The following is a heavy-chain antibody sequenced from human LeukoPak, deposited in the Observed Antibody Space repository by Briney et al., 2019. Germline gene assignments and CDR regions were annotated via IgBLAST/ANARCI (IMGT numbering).Heavy chain of an antibody. V-gene: IGHV4-39*01. CDR2: IYYSWST. J-gene: IGHJ5*02. Sequence: SETLSLTCTVSGDSISSSSYFWGWIRQPPGEGLVWIGRIYYSWSTYYNPSLKSRVTISVDTSKNQFSLKLRSVTAADTAVYYCARLTSTYYYGSGSRGFDPWGQGTLVTVSS. CDR3: ARLTSTYYYGSGSRGFDP. CDR1: GDSISSSSYF. D-gene: IGHD3-10*01.